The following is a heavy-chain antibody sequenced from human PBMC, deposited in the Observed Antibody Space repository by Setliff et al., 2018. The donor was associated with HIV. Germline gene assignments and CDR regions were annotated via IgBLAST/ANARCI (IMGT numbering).Heavy chain of an antibody. J-gene: IGHJ3*02. CDR2: IFLRNGET. V-gene: IGHV1-69-2*01. CDR1: GHNSDFC. CDR3: AITSGLNAFDI. Sequence: GASVKVSCKASGHNSDFCIHWVQQAPGGRLAWMGRIFLRNGETRYSENFQGRLTITADTSIDTAYMELSSLRSEDTAVYYCAITSGLNAFDIWGQGTMVTVSS.